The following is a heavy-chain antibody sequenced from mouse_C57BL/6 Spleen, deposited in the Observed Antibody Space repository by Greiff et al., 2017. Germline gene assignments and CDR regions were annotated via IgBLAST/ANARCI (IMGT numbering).Heavy chain of an antibody. J-gene: IGHJ3*01. Sequence: QVQLKQSGPELVKPGASVKISCKASGYAFSSSWMNWVKQRPGKGLEWIGRIYPGDGDTNYNGKFKGKATLTADKSSSTAYMQLSSLTSEDSAVYFCAARPFAYWGQGTLVTVSA. CDR1: GYAFSSSW. V-gene: IGHV1-82*01. CDR2: IYPGDGDT. CDR3: AARPFAY.